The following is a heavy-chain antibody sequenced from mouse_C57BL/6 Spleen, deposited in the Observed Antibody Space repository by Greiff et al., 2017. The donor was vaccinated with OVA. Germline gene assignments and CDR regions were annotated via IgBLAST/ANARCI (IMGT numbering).Heavy chain of an antibody. V-gene: IGHV1-54*01. J-gene: IGHJ2*01. CDR1: GYAFTNYL. D-gene: IGHD2-1*01. CDR3: ARDGNYDFDY. CDR2: INPGSGGT. Sequence: VKLMESGAELVRPGTSVKVSCKASGYAFTNYLIEWVKQRPGQGLEWIGVINPGSGGTNYNEKFKGKATLTADKSSSTAYMQLSSLTSEDSAVYFCARDGNYDFDYWGQGTTLTVSS.